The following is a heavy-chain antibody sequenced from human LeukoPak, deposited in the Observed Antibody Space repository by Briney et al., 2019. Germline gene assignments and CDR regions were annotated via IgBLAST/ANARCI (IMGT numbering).Heavy chain of an antibody. CDR2: IKQDGSEI. V-gene: IGHV3-7*04. CDR1: GFNFNSYW. J-gene: IGHJ4*02. CDR3: AREPIYGLNFDY. Sequence: GGSLRLSCAASGFNFNSYWMSWVRQAPGKGLECVANIKQDGSEIYSVDSVKGRFTISRDNAKSSLYLQMNSLRAEDTAVYFCAREPIYGLNFDYWGQGTLVTVSS. D-gene: IGHD2/OR15-2a*01.